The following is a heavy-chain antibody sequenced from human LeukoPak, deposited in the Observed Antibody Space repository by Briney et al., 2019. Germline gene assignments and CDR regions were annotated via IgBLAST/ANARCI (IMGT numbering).Heavy chain of an antibody. CDR3: ATSRQWLVRYFDY. CDR2: ISGSGGST. J-gene: IGHJ4*02. V-gene: IGHV3-23*01. Sequence: GGSLRLSCAASGFTFSSYAMSWVRQAPGKGLEWVAAISGSGGSTYYADSVKGRFTISRDNAKNTLYLQMKSLRAEDTAVYYCATSRQWLVRYFDYWGQGTLATVSS. D-gene: IGHD6-19*01. CDR1: GFTFSSYA.